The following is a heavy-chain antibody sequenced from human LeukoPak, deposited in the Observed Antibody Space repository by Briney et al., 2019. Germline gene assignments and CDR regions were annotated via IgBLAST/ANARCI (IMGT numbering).Heavy chain of an antibody. CDR2: INHSGST. CDR3: ARGRGYNYGYATYYFDY. J-gene: IGHJ4*02. V-gene: IGHV4-34*01. CDR1: GGSXXXYY. D-gene: IGHD5-18*01. Sequence: GGSXXXYYWSWIRQPPGKGLEWIGEINHSGSTNYNPSLKSRVTISVDTSKNQFSLKLSSVTAADTAVYYCARGRGYNYGYATYYFDYWGQGTLVTASS.